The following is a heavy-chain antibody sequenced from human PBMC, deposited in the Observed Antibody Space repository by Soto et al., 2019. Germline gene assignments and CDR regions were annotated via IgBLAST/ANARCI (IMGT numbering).Heavy chain of an antibody. V-gene: IGHV1-18*01. J-gene: IGHJ6*02. D-gene: IGHD3-10*01. CDR2: ISAYNGNT. Sequence: GASVKVSCKASGYTFTSYGISWVRQAPGQGLEWMGWISAYNGNTNYAQKLQGRVTMTTDTSTSTAYMQLRSIRSDDTAVYYCASDPPRHRSGSGSYHMVYYGMDVWGQGTTVTVSS. CDR1: GYTFTSYG. CDR3: ASDPPRHRSGSGSYHMVYYGMDV.